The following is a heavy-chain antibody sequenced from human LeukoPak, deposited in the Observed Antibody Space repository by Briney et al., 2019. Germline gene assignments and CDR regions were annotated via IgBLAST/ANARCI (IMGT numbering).Heavy chain of an antibody. CDR3: AKGEFCRGWPN. V-gene: IGHV3-23*01. J-gene: IGHJ4*02. CDR2: ISNNGVNR. D-gene: IGHD3-10*01. CDR1: GFTFSSYA. Sequence: GGSLRLSCSASGFTFSSYALNCVRQAPRKGLEWVSGISNNGVNRNYADSVKGRFTISGDNSKNTLYLQMNSLRAEDTAVYYCAKGEFCRGWPNWGQGTLVTVSS.